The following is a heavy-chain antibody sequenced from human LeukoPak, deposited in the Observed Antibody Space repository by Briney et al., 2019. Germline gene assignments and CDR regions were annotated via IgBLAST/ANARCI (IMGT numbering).Heavy chain of an antibody. J-gene: IGHJ4*02. CDR2: IDGTGCDT. V-gene: IGHV3-23*01. CDR3: ARIGVY. CDR1: GFPFTSSP. Sequence: GGSLRLSCAASGFPFTSSPMTWVRQAPGKGLEWVAVIDGTGCDTYYADSVRGRFTISRDNSKNTLYLQMNSLRVEDTALYYCARIGVYWGQGTLVAVSS. D-gene: IGHD2/OR15-2a*01.